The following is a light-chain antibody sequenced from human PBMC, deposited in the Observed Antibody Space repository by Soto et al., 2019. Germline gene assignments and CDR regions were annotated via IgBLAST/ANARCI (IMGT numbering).Light chain of an antibody. CDR1: QSVSSY. V-gene: IGKV3-11*01. CDR3: QQRSNWPPIT. J-gene: IGKJ5*01. Sequence: ETVLTQSPATLSLSPGERATLSCRASQSVSSYLAWYQQKPGQAPRLLIYDASNRATGTPARFSGSGSGTDFTLTISSLEPEDFAVYYCQQRSNWPPITFGQGTRLEI. CDR2: DAS.